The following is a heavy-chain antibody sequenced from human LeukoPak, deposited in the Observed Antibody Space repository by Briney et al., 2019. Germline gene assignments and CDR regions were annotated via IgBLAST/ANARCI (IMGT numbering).Heavy chain of an antibody. CDR3: AKSMVRGVIRQRVAFDI. Sequence: GGTLRLSCAASGFTFSSYGMHWVHQAPGKGLEWVAVISYDGSNKYYADSVKGRFTISRDNSKNTLYLQMNSLRAEDTAVYYCAKSMVRGVIRQRVAFDIWGQGTMVTVSS. CDR1: GFTFSSYG. D-gene: IGHD3-10*01. CDR2: ISYDGSNK. J-gene: IGHJ3*02. V-gene: IGHV3-30*18.